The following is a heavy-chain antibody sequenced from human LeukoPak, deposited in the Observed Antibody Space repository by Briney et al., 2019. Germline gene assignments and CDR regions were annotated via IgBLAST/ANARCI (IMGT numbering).Heavy chain of an antibody. Sequence: SETLSLTCTVSGDSTSNHYWSWIRQPPGKRLEWIGYIYYTGSTTHNPSLKSRVTMSADTSKNQFSLKLTSVTAADTAVYYCARIRSRASPFDYWGQGALVTVSS. D-gene: IGHD2-2*01. CDR2: IYYTGST. J-gene: IGHJ4*02. CDR1: GDSTSNHY. CDR3: ARIRSRASPFDY. V-gene: IGHV4-59*11.